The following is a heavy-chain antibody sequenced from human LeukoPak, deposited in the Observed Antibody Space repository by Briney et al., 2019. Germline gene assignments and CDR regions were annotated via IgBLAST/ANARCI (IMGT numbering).Heavy chain of an antibody. Sequence: PGGSLRLSCAASGFTFSKYDMTWVRQAPGKGLEWVSSISTTGTYMYYADVVKGRFSVSRDNAKNPLYLQMNSLRAEDTAVYYCASGYYYYGMDVWGQGTTVTVSS. J-gene: IGHJ6*02. CDR2: ISTTGTYM. V-gene: IGHV3-21*01. CDR3: ASGYYYYGMDV. CDR1: GFTFSKYD.